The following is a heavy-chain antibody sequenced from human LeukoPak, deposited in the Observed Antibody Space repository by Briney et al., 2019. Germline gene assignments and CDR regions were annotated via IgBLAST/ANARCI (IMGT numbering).Heavy chain of an antibody. V-gene: IGHV3-73*01. CDR2: IRSKANSYAT. J-gene: IGHJ4*02. CDR1: GFTFSGSA. D-gene: IGHD3-10*01. Sequence: HPGGSLRLSCAASGFTFSGSAIHWVRQASGKGLEWVGRIRSKANSYATAYAASVKGRFTISRDDSKSTAYLQMNSLKTEDTAVYYSTSRGYGSGSYYNCGYWGQGTLVTVSS. CDR3: TSRGYGSGSYYNCGY.